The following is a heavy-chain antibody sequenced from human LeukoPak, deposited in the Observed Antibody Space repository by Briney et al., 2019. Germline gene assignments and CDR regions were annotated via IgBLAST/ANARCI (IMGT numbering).Heavy chain of an antibody. CDR2: ISDDGSNK. D-gene: IGHD3-16*01. Sequence: PGRSLRLSCAASGFTFSSYGMHWVRQAPGKGLEWVAAISDDGSNKYYADSVKGRFTISRDNAKNSLYLQMNSLRVEDTAVYYCAREGVMAPYYFDYWGQGTLVTVSS. V-gene: IGHV3-30*03. J-gene: IGHJ4*02. CDR3: AREGVMAPYYFDY. CDR1: GFTFSSYG.